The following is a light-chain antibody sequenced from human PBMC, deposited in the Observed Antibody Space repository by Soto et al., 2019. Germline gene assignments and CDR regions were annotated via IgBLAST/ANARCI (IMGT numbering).Light chain of an antibody. CDR1: QLFSSN. CDR3: QHFRA. Sequence: EIVMMQSPSTLSVSPGESVTLSCRASQLFSSNLAWYQHKPGQAPRLLIYGVSTRDTGVPDRFSGSGSGTDFTLTISRLEPEDFVLYYCQHFRAFGQGTRLEI. J-gene: IGKJ5*01. V-gene: IGKV3-15*01. CDR2: GVS.